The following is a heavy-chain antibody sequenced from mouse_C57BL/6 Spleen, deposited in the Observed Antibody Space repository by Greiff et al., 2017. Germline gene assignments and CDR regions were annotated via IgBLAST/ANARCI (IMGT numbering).Heavy chain of an antibody. J-gene: IGHJ2*01. V-gene: IGHV1-72*01. CDR3: ALRGNYYGYFDY. Sequence: QVQLQQPGAELVKPGASVKLSCKASGYTFTSYWMHWVKQRPGRGLEWIGRIAPNSGGTKYNEKFNSKATLTVDKPSSTSYMQLSSLTSDDSAVYYGALRGNYYGYFDYWGQGTTLTVSS. CDR1: GYTFTSYW. CDR2: IAPNSGGT. D-gene: IGHD1-1*01.